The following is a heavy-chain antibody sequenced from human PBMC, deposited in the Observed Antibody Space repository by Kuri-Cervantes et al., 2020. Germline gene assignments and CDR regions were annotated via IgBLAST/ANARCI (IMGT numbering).Heavy chain of an antibody. V-gene: IGHV4-61*01. CDR1: GGSVSSGSYY. J-gene: IGHJ3*02. Sequence: SETLSLTCTVSGGSVSSGSYYWSWIRQSPGKGLEWIGYISYSGSTNYNPSLKSRVTISVDTSKNQFSLKLSSVTAADTAVYYCARFSDAFDIWGQGTMVTVSS. CDR2: ISYSGST. D-gene: IGHD3-3*01. CDR3: ARFSDAFDI.